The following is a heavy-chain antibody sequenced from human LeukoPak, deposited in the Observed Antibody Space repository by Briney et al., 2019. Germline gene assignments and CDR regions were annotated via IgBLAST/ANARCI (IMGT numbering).Heavy chain of an antibody. V-gene: IGHV4-39*01. CDR3: VRHISTNTGYFDS. CDR2: VYYDGTS. D-gene: IGHD5-24*01. CDR1: GGSINSHSYY. Sequence: PSETLSLTCTVSGGSINSHSYYWGWIRQPPGKGLEWIGSVYYDGTSYSNPSLKSRAAVFVDTSRDQFSLGLSFVTAADTALYYCVRHISTNTGYFDSCGPGILVSVSS. J-gene: IGHJ4*02.